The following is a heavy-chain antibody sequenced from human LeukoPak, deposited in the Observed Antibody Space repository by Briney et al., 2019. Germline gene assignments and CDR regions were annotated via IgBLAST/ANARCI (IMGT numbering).Heavy chain of an antibody. CDR2: INHSGST. CDR3: ARLPYYGSGSYYYHYYYYMDV. D-gene: IGHD3-10*01. J-gene: IGHJ6*03. Sequence: SETLSLTCAVYGGSFSGYYWSWIRQPPGKGLEWIGEINHSGSTNYSPSLKSRVTISVDTSKNQFSLKLSSVTAADTAVYYCARLPYYGSGSYYYHYYYYMDVWGKGTTVTISS. V-gene: IGHV4-34*01. CDR1: GGSFSGYY.